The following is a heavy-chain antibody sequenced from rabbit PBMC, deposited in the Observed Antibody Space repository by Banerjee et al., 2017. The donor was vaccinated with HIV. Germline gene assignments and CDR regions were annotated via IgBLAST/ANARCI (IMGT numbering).Heavy chain of an antibody. CDR3: ARYISGSGYYGL. CDR1: GFSFSYKYV. V-gene: IGHV1S45*01. Sequence: QEQLEESGGDLVKPEGSLTLTCTASGFSFSYKYVMCWVRQAPGKGLEWIACINTSSGNTVYATWAKGRFTISKTSWTTVTLQMTSLTAADTATHFCARYISGSGYYGLWGPGTLVTVS. J-gene: IGHJ4*01. D-gene: IGHD1-1*01. CDR2: INTSSGNT.